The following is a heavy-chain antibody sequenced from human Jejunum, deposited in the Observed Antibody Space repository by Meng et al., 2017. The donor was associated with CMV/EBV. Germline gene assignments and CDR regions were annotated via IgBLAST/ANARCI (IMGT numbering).Heavy chain of an antibody. CDR1: FTFSSYA. CDR3: AKDVSSGFNFGLIDS. Sequence: FTFSSYAMSWVRQAPGKGLEWVSTVSGRGGSTFYAHSVKGRFTVSRDNSKNTLYLQMNSLRAEDTAVYYCAKDVSSGFNFGLIDSWGQGTLVTVSS. V-gene: IGHV3-23*01. D-gene: IGHD6-6*01. J-gene: IGHJ4*02. CDR2: VSGRGGST.